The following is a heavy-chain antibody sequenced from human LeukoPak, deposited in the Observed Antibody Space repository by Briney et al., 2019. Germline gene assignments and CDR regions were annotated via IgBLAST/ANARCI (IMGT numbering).Heavy chain of an antibody. Sequence: KPSETLSLTCTVSAGSISGFFWSWIRQPPGKGLEWIGYISYSGSTNYNPSLKSRVTISADTSKNQFSPKLSSATAATTAVSYCARTYRYGSFPVDHFYIYVWGKGTPGTVSS. J-gene: IGHJ6*03. CDR1: AGSISGFF. D-gene: IGHD5-18*01. V-gene: IGHV4-59*01. CDR2: ISYSGST. CDR3: ARTYRYGSFPVDHFYIYV.